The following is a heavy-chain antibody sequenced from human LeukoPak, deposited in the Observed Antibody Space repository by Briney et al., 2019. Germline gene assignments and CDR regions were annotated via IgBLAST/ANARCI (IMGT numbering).Heavy chain of an antibody. CDR3: ARAAMVRGVISLYYFDY. J-gene: IGHJ4*02. V-gene: IGHV1-18*01. D-gene: IGHD3-10*01. Sequence: ASVKVSCKASGYTFSSYGISWVRQAPGQGLEWMGWISGYNGHTKYAQKFQGRVTMTRDTSTSTVYMELSSLRSEDTAVYYCARAAMVRGVISLYYFDYWGQGTLVTVSS. CDR1: GYTFSSYG. CDR2: ISGYNGHT.